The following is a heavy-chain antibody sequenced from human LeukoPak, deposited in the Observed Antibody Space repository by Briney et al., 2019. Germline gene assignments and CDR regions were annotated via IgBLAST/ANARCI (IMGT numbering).Heavy chain of an antibody. CDR3: ARAQVDFYYDSSGPRHYYGMDV. CDR2: IYYSGST. D-gene: IGHD3-22*01. CDR1: YDSITPYY. J-gene: IGHJ6*02. Sequence: SETLSLTCSVSYDSITPYYWSWIRQPAGKGLEWIGYIYYSGSTNYNPSLKSRVTISVDTSKNQFSLKLSSVTAADTAVYYCARAQVDFYYDSSGPRHYYGMDVWGQGTTVTVSS. V-gene: IGHV4-59*01.